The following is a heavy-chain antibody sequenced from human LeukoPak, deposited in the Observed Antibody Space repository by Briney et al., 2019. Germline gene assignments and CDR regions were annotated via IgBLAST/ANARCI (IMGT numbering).Heavy chain of an antibody. D-gene: IGHD3-10*01. Sequence: ASVKVSCKASGGTFSSYAISWVRQAPGQGLEWMGGIIPIFGTANYAQKFQGRVTITADESTSTAYMELSSLRSEDAAVYYCARDGNGSGSYYKSSYYYYYYYMDVWGKGTTVTISS. CDR2: IIPIFGTA. J-gene: IGHJ6*03. V-gene: IGHV1-69*13. CDR1: GGTFSSYA. CDR3: ARDGNGSGSYYKSSYYYYYYYMDV.